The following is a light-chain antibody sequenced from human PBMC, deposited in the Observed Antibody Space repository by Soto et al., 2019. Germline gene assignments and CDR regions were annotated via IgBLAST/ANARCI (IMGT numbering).Light chain of an antibody. CDR2: GAS. J-gene: IGKJ3*01. Sequence: EIVLTQSPGTLPLSPGERATLSCRASQSVSSSYLAWYQQKPGQAPRLLIYGASSRATGIPDRFSGSGSGTDFTLTISRLEPEVFAVYYCQQYGSPITFGPGTKVDIK. CDR1: QSVSSSY. CDR3: QQYGSPIT. V-gene: IGKV3-20*01.